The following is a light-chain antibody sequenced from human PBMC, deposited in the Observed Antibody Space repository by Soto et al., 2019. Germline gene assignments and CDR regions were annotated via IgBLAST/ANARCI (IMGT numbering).Light chain of an antibody. CDR3: QQRSNWPLT. V-gene: IGKV3-11*01. CDR2: DAS. Sequence: EIVLTQSPATLSLSPGERATLSCRASQSVSSYLAWYQQKPGQAPRLLIYDASNRATGIPARFSGSGSGTDFTLTFSSLEPEEFEVYYCQQRSNWPLTFGGGTKVEIK. J-gene: IGKJ4*01. CDR1: QSVSSY.